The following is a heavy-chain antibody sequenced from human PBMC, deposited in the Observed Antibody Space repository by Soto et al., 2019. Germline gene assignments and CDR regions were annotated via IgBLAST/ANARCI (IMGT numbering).Heavy chain of an antibody. CDR2: ISGSGSST. Sequence: GGSLRLSCAASGFTFSSYAMSWVRQAPGKGLEWVSAISGSGSSTYYADSVKGRFTISRDNSKNTLYLQMNSLRAEDTAVYYCAKDIAVAGDYYFDYWGQGTLVTVSS. CDR3: AKDIAVAGDYYFDY. J-gene: IGHJ4*02. D-gene: IGHD6-19*01. V-gene: IGHV3-23*01. CDR1: GFTFSSYA.